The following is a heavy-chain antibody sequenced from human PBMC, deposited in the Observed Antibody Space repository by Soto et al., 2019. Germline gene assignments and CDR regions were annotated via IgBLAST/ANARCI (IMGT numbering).Heavy chain of an antibody. Sequence: RASVKVSCKASGGTFSSYAISWVRQAPGQGLEWMGGIIPIFGTANYAQKFQGRVTITADESTSTAYMELSSLRSEDTAVYYCARPRNYYDSSGYYPDAFDIWGQGTMVTVSS. J-gene: IGHJ3*02. CDR1: GGTFSSYA. CDR2: IIPIFGTA. CDR3: ARPRNYYDSSGYYPDAFDI. V-gene: IGHV1-69*13. D-gene: IGHD3-22*01.